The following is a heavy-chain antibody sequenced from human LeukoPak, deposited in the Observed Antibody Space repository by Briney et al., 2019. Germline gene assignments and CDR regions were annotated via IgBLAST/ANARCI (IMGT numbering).Heavy chain of an antibody. CDR1: ELSFSIYD. CDR2: IGTAGDT. D-gene: IGHD1-26*01. Sequence: VGSLRLYGTGSELSFSIYDLHWVRQAPGKGLEYVSTIGTAGDTYYAGSVRDRFFISREDAKNSLYLQMISLRADDTAVYYCARAPSRGERLRAFDVWGQGTMVTVST. V-gene: IGHV3-13*01. CDR3: ARAPSRGERLRAFDV. J-gene: IGHJ3*01.